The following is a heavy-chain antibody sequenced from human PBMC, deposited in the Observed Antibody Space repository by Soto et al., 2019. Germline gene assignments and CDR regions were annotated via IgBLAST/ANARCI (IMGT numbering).Heavy chain of an antibody. CDR1: GGSISSGGYY. J-gene: IGHJ5*02. V-gene: IGHV4-31*03. Sequence: PWETLSLTCTVSGGSISSGGYYWSWMRQHPGKGLEWIGYIYYSGSTYYNPSLKSRVTISVDTSKNQFSLKLSSVTAADTAVYYCARARGYYDSSGYRNNWFDPWGQGTLVTVSS. D-gene: IGHD3-22*01. CDR2: IYYSGST. CDR3: ARARGYYDSSGYRNNWFDP.